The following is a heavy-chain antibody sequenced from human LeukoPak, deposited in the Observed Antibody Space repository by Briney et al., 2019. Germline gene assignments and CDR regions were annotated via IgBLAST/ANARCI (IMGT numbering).Heavy chain of an antibody. CDR3: ARDLATVIKYYFDY. J-gene: IGHJ4*02. CDR1: GFTFSSYS. V-gene: IGHV3-21*01. Sequence: GGSLRLSCAASGFTFSSYSMNWVRQAPGKGLEWVSSISSSSSYIYHADSVKGRFTISRDNAKNSLYLQMNSLRAEDTAVYYCARDLATVIKYYFDYWGQGTLVTVSS. D-gene: IGHD4-17*01. CDR2: ISSSSSYI.